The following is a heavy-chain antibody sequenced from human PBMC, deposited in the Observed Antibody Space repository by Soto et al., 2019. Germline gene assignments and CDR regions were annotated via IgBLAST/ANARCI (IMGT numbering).Heavy chain of an antibody. CDR3: GLLREGEGYYYGMDV. J-gene: IGHJ6*02. D-gene: IGHD3-16*01. V-gene: IGHV4-4*02. CDR1: GGSISSSTW. CDR2: IYPSGST. Sequence: QVQLQESGPGLVKPSGTLSLTCAVSGGSISSSTWWSWVRQPPGKGLEWIGEIYPSGSTNYNPSPKSLVNKSVNKSKDQFSLKLSSVTAADTAVYYCGLLREGEGYYYGMDVWGQGTTVIVSS.